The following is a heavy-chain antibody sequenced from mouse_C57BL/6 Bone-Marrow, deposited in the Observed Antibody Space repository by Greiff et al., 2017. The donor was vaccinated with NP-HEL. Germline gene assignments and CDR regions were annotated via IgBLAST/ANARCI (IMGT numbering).Heavy chain of an antibody. CDR1: GFTFSSYA. D-gene: IGHD1-1*01. CDR2: ISDGGSYT. CDR3: ARFITTVGMDY. Sequence: EVKLMESGGGLVKPGGSLKLSCAASGFTFSSYAMSWVRQTPEKRLEWVATISDGGSYTYYPENVKGRITISRDNAKNNLYLQMSHLKSEDTAMYYCARFITTVGMDYWGQGTSVTVSS. V-gene: IGHV5-4*03. J-gene: IGHJ4*01.